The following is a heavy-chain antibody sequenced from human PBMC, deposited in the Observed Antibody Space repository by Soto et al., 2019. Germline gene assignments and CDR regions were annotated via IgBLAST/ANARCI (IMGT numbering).Heavy chain of an antibody. CDR1: GFTFSNYA. CDR3: ASGVTSMTMMDY. CDR2: IIYDGSGR. Sequence: PWGSLILSCAASGFTFSNYAMHWVRQAPGKGLEWVALIIYDGSGRFYADSVKGRFTVSRDNSKNTLFLQMSSLGYEDTGVYFCASGVTSMTMMDYWGQGVPVTVSS. D-gene: IGHD3-22*01. V-gene: IGHV3-30*03. J-gene: IGHJ4*02.